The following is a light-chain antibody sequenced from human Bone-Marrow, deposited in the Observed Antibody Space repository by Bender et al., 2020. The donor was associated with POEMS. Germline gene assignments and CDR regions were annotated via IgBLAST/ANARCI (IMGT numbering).Light chain of an antibody. J-gene: IGLJ2*01. V-gene: IGLV3-21*02. CDR3: QVWDRSSDHPGV. CDR2: DDS. Sequence: SYVLTQPPSVSVAPGLTARITCGGNNIGSKSVHWYQQKPGQAPVLVVYDDSDRPSGIPDRFSGSNSGNTATLTISRVEAGDEADYYCQVWDRSSDHPGVFGGGTKLTVL. CDR1: NIGSKS.